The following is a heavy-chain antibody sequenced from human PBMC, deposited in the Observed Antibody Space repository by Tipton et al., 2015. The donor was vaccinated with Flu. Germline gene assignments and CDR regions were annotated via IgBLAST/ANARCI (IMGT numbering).Heavy chain of an antibody. Sequence: TLSLTCTVSGGSISSSSYYRGWIRQPPGKGLEWIGSIYYSGSTYYNPSLKSRATISVDTSKNQFSLKLSSVTAADTAVYYCASLTIAVAGDDAFDIWGQGTMVTVSS. D-gene: IGHD6-19*01. CDR2: IYYSGST. J-gene: IGHJ3*02. CDR1: GGSISSSSYY. V-gene: IGHV4-39*07. CDR3: ASLTIAVAGDDAFDI.